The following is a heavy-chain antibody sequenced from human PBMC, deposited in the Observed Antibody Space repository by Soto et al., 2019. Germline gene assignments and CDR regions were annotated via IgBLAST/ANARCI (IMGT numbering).Heavy chain of an antibody. Sequence: GESLKISCQTSGYTFTTYWITWVRQVPGKGLEWMGRIDPSDSYTNYGPSFQGHVTISVDKSISTACLQWSSLKASDTAMYYCARRYSDSRTDYWGRGTLVTVSS. CDR3: ARRYSDSRTDY. CDR2: IDPSDSYT. CDR1: GYTFTTYW. J-gene: IGHJ4*02. V-gene: IGHV5-10-1*01. D-gene: IGHD3-9*01.